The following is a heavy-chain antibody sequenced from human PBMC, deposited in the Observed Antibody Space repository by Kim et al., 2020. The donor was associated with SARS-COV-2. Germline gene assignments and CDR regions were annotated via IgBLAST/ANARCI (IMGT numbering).Heavy chain of an antibody. CDR1: GFTFSSYA. Sequence: GGSLRLSCAASGFTFSSYAMSWVRQAPGKGLEWVSAISGSGGSTYYADSVKGRFTISRDNSKNTLYLQMNSLRAEDTAVYYCANAAPRYGSGSYYRRGYYYYGMDIWGQGTTVTVSS. V-gene: IGHV3-23*01. CDR3: ANAAPRYGSGSYYRRGYYYYGMDI. D-gene: IGHD3-10*01. CDR2: ISGSGGST. J-gene: IGHJ6*02.